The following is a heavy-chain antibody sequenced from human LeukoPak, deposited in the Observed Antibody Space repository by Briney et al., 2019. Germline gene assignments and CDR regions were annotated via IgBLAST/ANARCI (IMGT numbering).Heavy chain of an antibody. CDR1: GGSISSNSYY. J-gene: IGHJ4*02. CDR3: VTFPGYSYGYGN. CDR2: IYYSGST. V-gene: IGHV4-39*07. Sequence: SETLSLTCTVPGGSISSNSYYWGWIRQTPGKGLEWIGSIYYSGSTYYNPSLKSRVTISVDTSKNQFSLKLSSVTAADTAIYYCVTFPGYSYGYGNWGQGTLVTVSS. D-gene: IGHD5-18*01.